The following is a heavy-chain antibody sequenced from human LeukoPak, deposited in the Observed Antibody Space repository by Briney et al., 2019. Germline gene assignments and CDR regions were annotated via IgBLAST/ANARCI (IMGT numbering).Heavy chain of an antibody. V-gene: IGHV3-21*01. CDR1: GFTFSSYS. D-gene: IGHD2-2*01. Sequence: GGSLRLSCAASGFTFSSYSMTWVRQSPGKGLEWVSSIISSSTYIYYADSVKGRFTISRDNTKNSMFLQMESLRAEDTAVYYCARTPVESYCSSTSCYMRWYYLGSWGQGTLVTVSS. CDR3: ARTPVESYCSSTSCYMRWYYLGS. CDR2: IISSSTYI. J-gene: IGHJ4*02.